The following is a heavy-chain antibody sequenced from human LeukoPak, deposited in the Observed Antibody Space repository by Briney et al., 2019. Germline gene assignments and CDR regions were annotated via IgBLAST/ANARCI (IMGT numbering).Heavy chain of an antibody. D-gene: IGHD2-2*01. CDR3: ARDMGYCSSATCYGLDY. V-gene: IGHV3-23*01. J-gene: IGHJ4*02. Sequence: GGSLRLSCAASGFTFSSYAMSWVRQAPGKGLEWVSTVSGGGGTTYYADSVKGRFTISRDNSKNTLFLQMNSLRAEDTAIYYCARDMGYCSSATCYGLDYWGQGTLVTVSS. CDR1: GFTFSSYA. CDR2: VSGGGGTT.